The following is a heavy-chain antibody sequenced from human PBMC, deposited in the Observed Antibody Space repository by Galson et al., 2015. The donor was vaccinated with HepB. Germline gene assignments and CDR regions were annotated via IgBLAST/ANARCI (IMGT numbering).Heavy chain of an antibody. CDR2: ITGSGGST. CDR1: GFTFSSYA. Sequence: SLRLSCAASGFTFSSYAMSWVRQAPGTGLQWVSAITGSGGSTSYADSVKGRFTISRDISKNTLYLQMNSLRAEDTAVYYCAKDLGYGWDYWGQGTLVTVSS. V-gene: IGHV3-23*01. D-gene: IGHD5-18*01. J-gene: IGHJ4*02. CDR3: AKDLGYGWDY.